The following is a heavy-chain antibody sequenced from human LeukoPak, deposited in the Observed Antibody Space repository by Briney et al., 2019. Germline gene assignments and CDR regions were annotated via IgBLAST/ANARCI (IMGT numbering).Heavy chain of an antibody. J-gene: IGHJ6*02. CDR2: INPNSGGT. CDR3: VSLGATTIYYYGMDV. D-gene: IGHD1-26*01. V-gene: IGHV1-2*02. CDR1: GYTFTDYC. Sequence: ASVKVSCKASGYTFTDYCLHWVRQAPGQGLEWMGWINPNSGGTNYAQKFQGRVTMTRDTSISTVYMELSRLSSDDTAVYYCVSLGATTIYYYGMDVWGQGTTVTVSS.